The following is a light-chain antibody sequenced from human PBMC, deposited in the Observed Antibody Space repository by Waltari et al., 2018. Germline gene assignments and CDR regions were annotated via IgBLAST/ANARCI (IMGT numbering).Light chain of an antibody. CDR3: QQYYSTPFT. Sequence: DIVMTQSPDSLSVSLGERATINCKSSLSILHSSENKNQLGCDQQKSGQSPKLLIYGASTRESGVPDRFSGSGSGTDFTLTISSLQTEDVAVYYCQQYYSTPFTFGPGTKVDIK. CDR1: LSILHSSENKNQ. CDR2: GAS. V-gene: IGKV4-1*01. J-gene: IGKJ3*01.